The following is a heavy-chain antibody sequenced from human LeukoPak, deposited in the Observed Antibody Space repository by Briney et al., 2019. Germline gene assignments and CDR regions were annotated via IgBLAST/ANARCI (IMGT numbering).Heavy chain of an antibody. J-gene: IGHJ6*02. CDR2: ISWNSGSI. Sequence: GGSLRLSCAASGFTFSSYAMHWVRQAPGKGLEWVSGISWNSGSIGYADSVKGRFTISRDNAKNSLYLQMNSLRAEDTALYYCAKDMGDIEGYGMDVWGQGTTVTVSS. V-gene: IGHV3-9*01. D-gene: IGHD2-15*01. CDR1: GFTFSSYA. CDR3: AKDMGDIEGYGMDV.